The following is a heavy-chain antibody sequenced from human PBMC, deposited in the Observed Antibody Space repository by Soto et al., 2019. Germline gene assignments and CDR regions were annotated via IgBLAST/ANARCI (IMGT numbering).Heavy chain of an antibody. CDR2: IIPIFGTA. CDR1: GGTFSSYA. V-gene: IGHV1-69*12. J-gene: IGHJ4*02. D-gene: IGHD2-2*01. Sequence: QVQLVQSGAEVKKPGSSVKVSCKASGGTFSSYAISWVRQAPGQGLEWMGGIIPIFGTANYAQKFQGRVTITADESPSTAYMELSSLRSEDTAVYYCARGAIVLVPAAPYYFDYWGQGTLVTVSS. CDR3: ARGAIVLVPAAPYYFDY.